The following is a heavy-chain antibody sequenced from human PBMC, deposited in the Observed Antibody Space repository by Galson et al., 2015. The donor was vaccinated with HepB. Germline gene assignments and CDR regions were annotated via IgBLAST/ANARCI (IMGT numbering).Heavy chain of an antibody. J-gene: IGHJ4*02. V-gene: IGHV3-9*01. D-gene: IGHD2-15*01. CDR3: ARGDCSGPICYIKS. CDR2: ISWNSDKI. CDR1: GFFFDDNP. Sequence: SLRLSCAASGFFFDDNPMHWVRQTPGRGLEWVSGISWNSDKIAYADSVKGRFTISRDNAEKSQSQEMKNLGPEDTAMYYCARGDCSGPICYIKSWGQGILVTVSS.